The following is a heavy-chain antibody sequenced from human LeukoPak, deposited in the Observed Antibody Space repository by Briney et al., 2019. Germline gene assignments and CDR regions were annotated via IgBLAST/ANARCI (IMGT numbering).Heavy chain of an antibody. CDR3: ARGSGSFWVY. J-gene: IGHJ4*02. CDR2: IKQDGSEK. D-gene: IGHD3-10*01. CDR1: GFTFSSYW. Sequence: HPGGALRLSCAASGFTFSSYWMSWVRQAPGKGLEWVAHIKQDGSEKYYVDSVKGRFTISRDNAKNSLYLQMNSLRAEDTAAYYCARGSGSFWVYWGQGTLVTVSS. V-gene: IGHV3-7*04.